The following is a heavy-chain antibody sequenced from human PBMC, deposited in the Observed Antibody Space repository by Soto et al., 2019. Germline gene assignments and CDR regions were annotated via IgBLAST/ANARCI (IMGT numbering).Heavy chain of an antibody. D-gene: IGHD2-2*01. J-gene: IGHJ4*01. CDR2: ISWNISAI. Sequence: EVHLVESGGGLVQPGKSLRLSCAASGFTFEDYVMHWVRQAPGKGLEWVSGISWNISAIGYADSVKGRFTISRDNAKNSLYLEMNSLRAENTAVYYCAKGFSRYFEHWGHGAMLIVSS. CDR1: GFTFEDYV. V-gene: IGHV3-9*01. CDR3: AKGFSRYFEH.